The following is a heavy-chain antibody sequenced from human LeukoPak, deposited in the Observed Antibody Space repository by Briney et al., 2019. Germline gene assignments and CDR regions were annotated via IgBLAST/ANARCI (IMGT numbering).Heavy chain of an antibody. V-gene: IGHV1-2*02. J-gene: IGHJ4*02. D-gene: IGHD3-22*01. Sequence: ASVKVSCKASGYTFTGYYMHWVRQAPGQGLEGMGWINPNSGGTNYAQKFQGRVTMTRDTSISTAYMELSSLRSDDTAVFYCARDYYDSSGYGSFDYWGQGTLVTVSS. CDR2: INPNSGGT. CDR3: ARDYYDSSGYGSFDY. CDR1: GYTFTGYY.